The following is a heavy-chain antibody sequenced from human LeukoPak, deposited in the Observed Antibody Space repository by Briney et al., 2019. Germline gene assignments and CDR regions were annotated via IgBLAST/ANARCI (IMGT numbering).Heavy chain of an antibody. D-gene: IGHD6-6*01. J-gene: IGHJ4*02. Sequence: AVNVSCKASGYTFTSYGISWVRQAPGQGLEWMGWISAYNGNTNYAQKLQGRVTMTTDTSTSTAYMELRSLRSDDTAVYYCARGKTNIAARPDAYFDYWGQGTLVTVSS. CDR2: ISAYNGNT. CDR1: GYTFTSYG. CDR3: ARGKTNIAARPDAYFDY. V-gene: IGHV1-18*01.